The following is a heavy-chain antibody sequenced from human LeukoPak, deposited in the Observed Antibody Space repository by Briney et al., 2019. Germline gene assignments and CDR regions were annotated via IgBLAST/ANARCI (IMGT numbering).Heavy chain of an antibody. V-gene: IGHV3-7*01. J-gene: IGHJ6*04. CDR3: AELGITMIGGV. CDR2: VNQGGTEK. CDR1: GFTFSSQW. Sequence: GGSLRLSCAASGFTFSSQWMSWVRQAPGKGLEWVTIVNQGGTEKYYVDSVKGRFTISRDNAKNSLYLQMNSLRAEDTAVYYCAELGITMIGGVWGKGTTVTISS. D-gene: IGHD3-10*02.